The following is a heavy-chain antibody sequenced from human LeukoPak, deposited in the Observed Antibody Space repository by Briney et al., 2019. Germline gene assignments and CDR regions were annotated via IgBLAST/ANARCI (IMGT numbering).Heavy chain of an antibody. J-gene: IGHJ4*02. D-gene: IGHD3-22*01. CDR1: GGTFSSYA. Sequence: GASVKVSCKASGGTFSSYAISWVRQAPGQGLEWMGGIIPIFGTANYAQKFQGRVTITTDESTSTAYMELSSLRSEDTAVYYCASLGYYDSSGYYYEADYWGQGTLVTASS. V-gene: IGHV1-69*05. CDR3: ASLGYYDSSGYYYEADY. CDR2: IIPIFGTA.